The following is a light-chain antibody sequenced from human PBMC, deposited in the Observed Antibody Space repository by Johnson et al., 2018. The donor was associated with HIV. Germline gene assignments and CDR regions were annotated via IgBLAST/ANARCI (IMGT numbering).Light chain of an antibody. Sequence: QSVLTQPPSVSAAPGQRVTISCSGASSTFGNSYISWYQLLPGSPPKLLVFKNNERPSGIPDRFSGSKSGTSATLGITGLQTGDEADYYCGTWDSSLSAGGYVFGTGTKLTVL. CDR1: SSTFGNSY. J-gene: IGLJ1*01. V-gene: IGLV1-51*02. CDR2: KNN. CDR3: GTWDSSLSAGGYV.